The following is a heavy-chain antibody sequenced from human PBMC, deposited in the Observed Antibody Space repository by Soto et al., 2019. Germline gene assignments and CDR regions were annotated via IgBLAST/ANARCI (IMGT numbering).Heavy chain of an antibody. J-gene: IGHJ4*02. Sequence: EVQLVESGGGLVQPGRSLRLSCAASGFTFDDYAMHWVRQAPGEGLEWVSGIHWNSDNIAYADTVKGRFTISRDNAKYSLYLQINSLRPWATASDHCSQYFGSGSYGVYYLLYWGQGTLVIVSS. V-gene: IGHV3-9*01. CDR2: IHWNSDNI. CDR1: GFTFDDYA. D-gene: IGHD3-10*01. CDR3: SQYFGSGSYGVYYLLY.